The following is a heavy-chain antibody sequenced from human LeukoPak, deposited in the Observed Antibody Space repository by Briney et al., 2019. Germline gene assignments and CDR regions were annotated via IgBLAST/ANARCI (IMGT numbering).Heavy chain of an antibody. Sequence: GRSLRLSCAASGFTFSSYGMHWVRQAPGKGLEWVAVISYDGSNKYYADSVKGRFTISRDNSENTLYLQMNSLRAEDTAVYYCAKDGLGSNYNPNPKKYCSGGSCLGLLGYWGQGTLVTVSS. CDR3: AKDGLGSNYNPNPKKYCSGGSCLGLLGY. CDR1: GFTFSSYG. CDR2: ISYDGSNK. D-gene: IGHD2-15*01. V-gene: IGHV3-30*18. J-gene: IGHJ4*02.